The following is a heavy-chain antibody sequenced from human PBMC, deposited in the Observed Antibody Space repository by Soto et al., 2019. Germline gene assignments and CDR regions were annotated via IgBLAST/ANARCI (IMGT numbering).Heavy chain of an antibody. V-gene: IGHV4-30-4*01. Sequence: SETLSLTCTVSGGSINTINNYWSWIRQPPEKGLEWIGFISYSGSTYYNPSLMSRLTISLDTSTNRFSLKLTSVTAADTAVYYCAREEAARIERWFVPWCQGTLVTVSS. CDR2: ISYSGST. CDR1: GGSINTINNY. CDR3: AREEAARIERWFVP. J-gene: IGHJ5*02. D-gene: IGHD6-6*01.